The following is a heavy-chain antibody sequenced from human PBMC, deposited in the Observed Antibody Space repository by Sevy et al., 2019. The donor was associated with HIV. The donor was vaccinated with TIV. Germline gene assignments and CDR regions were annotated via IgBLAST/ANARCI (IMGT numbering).Heavy chain of an antibody. J-gene: IGHJ3*01. Sequence: SETLSLTCAVSGASISSGVYSWNWIRQPPGKGLEWLGYIYHSGNTYYNPSLKSRVTISVDRSNNQFSLKMRSVTAADTAVYYCARDGGTMTTPGCLDFWGQGIMVTVSS. CDR2: IYHSGNT. V-gene: IGHV4-30-2*01. CDR3: ARDGGTMTTPGCLDF. D-gene: IGHD4-17*01. CDR1: GASISSGVYS.